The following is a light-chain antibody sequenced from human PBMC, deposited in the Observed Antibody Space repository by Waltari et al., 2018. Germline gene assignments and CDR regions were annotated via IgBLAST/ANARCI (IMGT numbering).Light chain of an antibody. J-gene: IGLJ3*02. CDR3: SSFTGTIWV. CDR1: SSDIAFDDY. CDR2: GVT. V-gene: IGLV2-14*01. Sequence: QSALTQPASVSGSPGQSITISCTGSSSDIAFDDYVPWYQPLPGKAPKLMIYGVTNRPSGISNRFSGSKSDNTASLTISGLQADDEADYYCSSFTGTIWVFGGGTKLTVL.